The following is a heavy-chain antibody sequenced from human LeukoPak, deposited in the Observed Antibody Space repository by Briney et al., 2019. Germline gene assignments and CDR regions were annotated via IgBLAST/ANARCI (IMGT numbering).Heavy chain of an antibody. CDR3: ARVGPGDYFDY. D-gene: IGHD7-27*01. V-gene: IGHV1-2*02. CDR1: GYTFTGYY. Sequence: GASVKVSCKASGYTFTGYYMHWVRQAPGQGLEWMGWINPNSGGTNYAQKFQGRVTMTRDMSTSTVYMELSSLRSEDTAVYYCARVGPGDYFDYWGQGTLVTVSS. J-gene: IGHJ4*02. CDR2: INPNSGGT.